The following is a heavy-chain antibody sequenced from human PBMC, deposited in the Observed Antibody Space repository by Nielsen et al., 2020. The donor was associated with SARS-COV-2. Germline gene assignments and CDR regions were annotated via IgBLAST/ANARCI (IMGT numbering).Heavy chain of an antibody. D-gene: IGHD5-12*01. V-gene: IGHV3-30*04. Sequence: GGSLRLSCAASGFTFSSYAMHWVRQAPGKGLEWVAVISYDGSNKYYADSVKGRFTISRDNAKNSLYLQMNSLRAEDTAVYYCATENVDKRDYGLDVWGQGTLVTVSS. J-gene: IGHJ6*02. CDR1: GFTFSSYA. CDR2: ISYDGSNK. CDR3: ATENVDKRDYGLDV.